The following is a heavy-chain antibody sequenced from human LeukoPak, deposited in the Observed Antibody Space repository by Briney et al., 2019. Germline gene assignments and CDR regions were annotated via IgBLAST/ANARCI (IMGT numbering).Heavy chain of an antibody. CDR2: IIPIFGTA. Sequence: ASVKVSCKASGGTCSSYAISWVRQAPGQGLEWMGGIIPIFGTANYAQKFQGRVTITADGSTSTAYMELSSLRSEDTAVYYCASPSAAAGHPWGQGTLVTVSS. V-gene: IGHV1-69*13. J-gene: IGHJ5*02. CDR3: ASPSAAAGHP. D-gene: IGHD6-13*01. CDR1: GGTCSSYA.